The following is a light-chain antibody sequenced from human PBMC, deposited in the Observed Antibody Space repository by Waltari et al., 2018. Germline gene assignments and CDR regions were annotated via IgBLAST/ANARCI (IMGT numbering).Light chain of an antibody. J-gene: IGLJ3*02. V-gene: IGLV2-14*01. CDR2: EVS. Sequence: QSALTQPASVSGSPGQSITISCTGTSTDVGGYNYVSWYQQPPGKAPKLMICEVSNRPSGVFNPLPGSKSGHTASLPISGLQAEDEADYYCSSYTIITTLVFGGGTKLTVL. CDR3: SSYTIITTLV. CDR1: STDVGGYNY.